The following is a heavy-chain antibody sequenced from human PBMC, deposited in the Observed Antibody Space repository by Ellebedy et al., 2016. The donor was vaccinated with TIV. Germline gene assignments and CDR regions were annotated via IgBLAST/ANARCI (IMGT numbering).Heavy chain of an antibody. J-gene: IGHJ4*02. CDR2: INPNSGGT. D-gene: IGHD1-26*01. V-gene: IGHV1-2*02. CDR1: GYTFTGYY. Sequence: ASVKVSCKASGYTFTGYYMHWVRQAPGQGLEWMGWINPNSGGTNYAQKFQGRVTMTRDTSISTAYMELSRLRSDDTAVYYCARGTHSGSYLRPFDYWGQGTLVTVSS. CDR3: ARGTHSGSYLRPFDY.